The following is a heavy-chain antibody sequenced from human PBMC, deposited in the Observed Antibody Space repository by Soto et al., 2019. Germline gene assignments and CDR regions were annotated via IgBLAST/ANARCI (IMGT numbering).Heavy chain of an antibody. CDR2: IYYSGST. V-gene: IGHV4-59*08. CDR1: GGSISSYY. J-gene: IGHJ3*02. D-gene: IGHD5-12*01. Sequence: SETLSLTCTVPGGSISSYYWSWIRQPPGKGLEWIGYIYYSGSTNYNPSLKSRVTISVDTSKNQFSLKLSSVTAADTAVYYCARGYLEYSGYDLTFAFDIWGQGTMVTVSS. CDR3: ARGYLEYSGYDLTFAFDI.